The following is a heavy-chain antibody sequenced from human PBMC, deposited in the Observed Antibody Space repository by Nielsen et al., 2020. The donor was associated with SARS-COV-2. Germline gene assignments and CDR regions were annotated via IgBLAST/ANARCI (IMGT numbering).Heavy chain of an antibody. Sequence: GESLKISCKGSGYSFTSYWISWVRQMPGKGLEWMGRIDPSDSYTNYSPSFQGHVTISADKSISTAYLQWSSLKASDTAMYYCARHWRSPSPFDYWGQGTLVTVSS. J-gene: IGHJ4*02. CDR1: GYSFTSYW. CDR3: ARHWRSPSPFDY. V-gene: IGHV5-10-1*01. CDR2: IDPSDSYT. D-gene: IGHD1-1*01.